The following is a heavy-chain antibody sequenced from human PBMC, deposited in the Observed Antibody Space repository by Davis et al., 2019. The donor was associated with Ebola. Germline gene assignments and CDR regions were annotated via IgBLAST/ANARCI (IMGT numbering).Heavy chain of an antibody. CDR2: ISSSSSYI. CDR3: AKWADCSSTSCLDYYGMDV. J-gene: IGHJ6*02. V-gene: IGHV3-21*01. CDR1: GFTFSSYS. D-gene: IGHD2-2*01. Sequence: GSLRLSCAASGFTFSSYSMNWVRQAPGKGLEWVSSISSSSSYIYYADSVKGRFTISRDNAKNSLYLQMNSLRAEDTAVYYCAKWADCSSTSCLDYYGMDVWGQGTTVTVSS.